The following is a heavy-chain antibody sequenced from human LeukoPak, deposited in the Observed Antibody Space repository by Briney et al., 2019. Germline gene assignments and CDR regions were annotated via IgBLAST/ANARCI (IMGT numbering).Heavy chain of an antibody. CDR2: IKKDGSEK. D-gene: IGHD5-24*01. Sequence: GGSLRLSCAASGFSFYGYWMSWVRQAPGKGLEWVANIKKDGSEKYYVNSLKARFTTSRDNDKNPVYLQMNGLRDEDTAVYYCAKYNYYHFDLWGQGTLVTVSS. CDR3: AKYNYYHFDL. V-gene: IGHV3-7*01. CDR1: GFSFYGYW. J-gene: IGHJ4*02.